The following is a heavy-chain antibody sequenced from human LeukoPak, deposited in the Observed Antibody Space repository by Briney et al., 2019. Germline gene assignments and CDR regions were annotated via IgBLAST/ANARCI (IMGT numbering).Heavy chain of an antibody. J-gene: IGHJ5*02. CDR3: ARGVGVTRNWFDP. CDR1: GYTFTSYG. CDR2: ISAYDGNT. V-gene: IGHV1-18*01. Sequence: ASVKVSCKASGYTFTSYGISWVRPAPGQGLEYMGWISAYDGNTNYAQKLQGRVTMTTDTSTNTAYMELRRLRSDDTAVYYCARGVGVTRNWFDPWGQGTLVTVSS. D-gene: IGHD3-10*01.